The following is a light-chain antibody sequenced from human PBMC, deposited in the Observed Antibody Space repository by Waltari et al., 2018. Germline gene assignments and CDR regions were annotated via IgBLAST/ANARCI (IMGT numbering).Light chain of an antibody. CDR2: DVN. CDR1: NSDVGGSDY. V-gene: IGLV2-14*03. CDR3: SSYTDINSVV. Sequence: QSALTQPASVSGSPGQSVTISCTGTNSDVGGSDYVSWYQQHPGTAPKLMVYDVNKRPSGVSNRFSRSKSVNTASRTISGLQSEDEGDYYCSSYTDINSVVFGGGTKLTIL. J-gene: IGLJ2*01.